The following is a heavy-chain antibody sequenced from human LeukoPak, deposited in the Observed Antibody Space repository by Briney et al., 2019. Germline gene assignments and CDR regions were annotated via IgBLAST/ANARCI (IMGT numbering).Heavy chain of an antibody. CDR2: IKQDGSEK. Sequence: GGSLTLSFPASGFAFVRYWMNCVRQAPAKGLEWVASIKQDGSEKYYLDAVKGRFTISRDNGKNSLYLQMNSLRDEDTAVYSCARDGVRDGLYFDRWGQGTMVTVSS. J-gene: IGHJ4*02. D-gene: IGHD5-24*01. V-gene: IGHV3-7*01. CDR1: GFAFVRYW. CDR3: ARDGVRDGLYFDR.